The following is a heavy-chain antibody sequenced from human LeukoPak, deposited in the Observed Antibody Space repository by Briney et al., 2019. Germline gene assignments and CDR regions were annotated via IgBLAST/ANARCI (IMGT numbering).Heavy chain of an antibody. D-gene: IGHD3-22*01. V-gene: IGHV3-9*01. CDR1: GFTFDDYA. Sequence: GRSLRLSCAASGFTFDDYAMHWVRQAPGKGLEWVSGISWNSGSIGYADSVKGRFTISRDNAKNSLYLQMNSLRAEHTAVYYCARDYPTYYYDSSGTGPDYWGQGTLVTVSS. CDR2: ISWNSGSI. CDR3: ARDYPTYYYDSSGTGPDY. J-gene: IGHJ4*02.